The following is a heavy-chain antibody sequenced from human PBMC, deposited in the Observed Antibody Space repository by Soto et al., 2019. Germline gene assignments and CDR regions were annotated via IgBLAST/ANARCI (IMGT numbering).Heavy chain of an antibody. CDR3: ARHRAYYYGSGSYYDYYGMDV. V-gene: IGHV5-10-1*01. D-gene: IGHD3-10*01. CDR2: IDPSDSYT. Sequence: GESLKISCKGSGYSFTSYWISWVRQMPGKGLEWMGRIDPSDSYTNYSPSFQGHVTISADKSISTAYLQWSSLKASDTAMYYCARHRAYYYGSGSYYDYYGMDVWGQGTTVTAP. CDR1: GYSFTSYW. J-gene: IGHJ6*02.